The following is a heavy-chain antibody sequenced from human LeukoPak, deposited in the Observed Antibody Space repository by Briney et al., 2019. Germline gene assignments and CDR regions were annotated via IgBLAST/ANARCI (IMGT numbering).Heavy chain of an antibody. D-gene: IGHD3-3*01. V-gene: IGHV3-21*01. CDR2: ISGSGAYS. CDR3: AKGPKVITIFGDRDAFDI. J-gene: IGHJ3*02. CDR1: GFTFSNYA. Sequence: GGSLRLSCAASGFTFSNYAMSWVRQAPGKGLEWVSGISGSGAYSYYADSVEGRFTISRDNAKNSLYLQMNSLRAEDTAVYYCAKGPKVITIFGDRDAFDIWGQGTMVTVSS.